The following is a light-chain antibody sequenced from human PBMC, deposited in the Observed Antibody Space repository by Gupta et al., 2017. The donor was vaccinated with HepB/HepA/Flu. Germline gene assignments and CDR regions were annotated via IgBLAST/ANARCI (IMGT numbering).Light chain of an antibody. Sequence: DIVMTQSPLSLPVTPGEPASISCRSSQSLLHSNGYNYLDWYLQKPGQSPQLLIYLGSNRASGVTDRFSGSGSGTDFTLKISRVETEDVGVYYCRQDPQTPSTF. CDR1: QSLLHSNGYNY. CDR3: RQDPQTPST. J-gene: IGKJ3*01. CDR2: LGS. V-gene: IGKV2-28*01.